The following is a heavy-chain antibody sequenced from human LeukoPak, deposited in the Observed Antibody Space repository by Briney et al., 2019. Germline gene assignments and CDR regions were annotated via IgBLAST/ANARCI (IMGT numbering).Heavy chain of an antibody. D-gene: IGHD3-3*01. J-gene: IGHJ3*02. CDR1: GFTFSNYD. Sequence: PGTSLRLSCVASGFTFSNYDMHWVRQAPGKGLEWVAVISHDGSRIYYIDSVKGRFTISRDNSKNTLYLQMNSLRAEDTAVYYCAKEVGSGPWVAFDIWGQGTMVTVSS. V-gene: IGHV3-30*18. CDR3: AKEVGSGPWVAFDI. CDR2: ISHDGSRI.